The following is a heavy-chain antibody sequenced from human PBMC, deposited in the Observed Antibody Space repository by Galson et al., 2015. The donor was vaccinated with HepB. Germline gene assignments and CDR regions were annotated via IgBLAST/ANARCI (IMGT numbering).Heavy chain of an antibody. V-gene: IGHV3-9*01. J-gene: IGHJ4*02. D-gene: IGHD4-17*01. CDR2: ISWNSGSI. Sequence: SLRLSCAASGFTFDDYAMHWVRQAPGKGLEWVSGISWNSGSIGYADSVKGRFTISRDNAKNSLYLQMNSLRAEDTALYYCAKDGEDGDYGPFDYWGQGTLVTVSS. CDR3: AKDGEDGDYGPFDY. CDR1: GFTFDDYA.